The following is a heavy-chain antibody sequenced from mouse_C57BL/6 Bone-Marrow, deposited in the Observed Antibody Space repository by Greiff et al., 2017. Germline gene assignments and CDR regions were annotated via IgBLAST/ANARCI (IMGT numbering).Heavy chain of an antibody. J-gene: IGHJ3*01. D-gene: IGHD2-3*01. V-gene: IGHV1-85*01. CDR1: GYTFTSYD. Sequence: VQLQQSGPELVKPGASVKLSCKASGYTFTSYDINWVKQRPGPGLEWIGWIYPRDGSTKYNEKFKGKATLTVDTSSSTAYMELHSLTSEDSAVYFCAGYYPFAYWGQGTLVTVSA. CDR2: IYPRDGST. CDR3: AGYYPFAY.